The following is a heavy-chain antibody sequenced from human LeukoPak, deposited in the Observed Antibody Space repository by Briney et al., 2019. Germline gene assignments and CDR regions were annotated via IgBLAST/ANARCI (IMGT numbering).Heavy chain of an antibody. V-gene: IGHV3-48*01. Sequence: GGSLRLSCTASGFPFRSYRMNGVRQAPGKGLEWVSYFSSSSSSTIYYADSVKGRFTISRDNAKNSLYLQMNSLTAEDTAVYYCARGRAARDYYDSSGYFYWGQGTLVTVSS. D-gene: IGHD3-22*01. J-gene: IGHJ4*02. CDR1: GFPFRSYR. CDR2: FSSSSSSTI. CDR3: ARGRAARDYYDSSGYFY.